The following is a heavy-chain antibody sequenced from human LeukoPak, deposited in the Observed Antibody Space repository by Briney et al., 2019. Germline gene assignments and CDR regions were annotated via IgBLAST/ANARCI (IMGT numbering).Heavy chain of an antibody. CDR3: ARNLMYYYDSSGYFAFDS. J-gene: IGHJ4*02. CDR1: GYTFTSSD. D-gene: IGHD3-22*01. CDR2: IGAYNGNT. V-gene: IGHV1-18*01. Sequence: ASVKVSCKASGYTFTSSDISWVRQAPGQGLEWMGWIGAYNGNTNYAQKLQGRVTMTTDTSTSTAYMELRSLRSDDTAVYYCARNLMYYYDSSGYFAFDSWGQGTLVTVSS.